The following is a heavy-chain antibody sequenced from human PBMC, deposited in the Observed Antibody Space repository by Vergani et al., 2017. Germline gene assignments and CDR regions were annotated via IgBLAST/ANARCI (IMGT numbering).Heavy chain of an antibody. CDR2: ISSSSSYT. D-gene: IGHD5-12*01. V-gene: IGHV3-11*05. Sequence: QVQLVESGGGLVKPGGSLRLSCAASGFTFSDYYMSWIRQAPGKGLEWVSYISSSSSYTNYADSVKGRFTISRDNAKNSLYLQMNSLRAEDTAVYYCARVREATFVNPIGTGAAFDIWGQGTMVTVSS. CDR1: GFTFSDYY. J-gene: IGHJ3*02. CDR3: ARVREATFVNPIGTGAAFDI.